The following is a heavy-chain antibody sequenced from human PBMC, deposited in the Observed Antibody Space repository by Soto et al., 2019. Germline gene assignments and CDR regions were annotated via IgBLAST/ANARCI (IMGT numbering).Heavy chain of an antibody. CDR1: GYTFTSHY. Sequence: ASVKVSCKASGYTFTSHYMHWVRQAPGQGLEWMGIINPSGGSRSYAQKFQGRVTMTRDTSTSTVYMELSSLRSEDTAVYYCARVGSSGWYEIGGQGTLVTVPS. J-gene: IGHJ4*02. V-gene: IGHV1-46*01. CDR3: ARVGSSGWYEI. CDR2: INPSGGSR. D-gene: IGHD6-19*01.